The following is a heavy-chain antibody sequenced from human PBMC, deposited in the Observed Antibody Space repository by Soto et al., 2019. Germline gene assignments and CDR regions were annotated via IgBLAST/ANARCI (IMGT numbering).Heavy chain of an antibody. CDR3: AKCTSIAGRERLDY. V-gene: IGHV3-23*01. J-gene: IGHJ4*02. CDR2: ISGSGGDT. Sequence: EVQLLESGGGLVQPGGSLRLSCAASGFIFSNYVMSWVRQAPGKGLEWVSGISGSGGDTYYADSVKGRFTISRDNSKNTVYLQMNSLRGEDTAVYYCAKCTSIAGRERLDYWGQGTLVTVSS. D-gene: IGHD6-6*01. CDR1: GFIFSNYV.